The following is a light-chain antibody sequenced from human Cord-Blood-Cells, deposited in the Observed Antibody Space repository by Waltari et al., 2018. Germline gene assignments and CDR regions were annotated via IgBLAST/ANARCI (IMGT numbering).Light chain of an antibody. J-gene: IGKJ3*01. CDR2: LGS. CDR1: QSLLHSNGYNY. CDR3: MQALQTPFT. Sequence: DIVMTQSPLSLHVTPGEPASIPCSSSQSLLHSNGYNYLDWYLQKPGQSPQLLIYLGSNRASGVPDRFSGSGSGTDFTLKISRVEAEDVGVYYCMQALQTPFTFGPGTKVDIK. V-gene: IGKV2-28*01.